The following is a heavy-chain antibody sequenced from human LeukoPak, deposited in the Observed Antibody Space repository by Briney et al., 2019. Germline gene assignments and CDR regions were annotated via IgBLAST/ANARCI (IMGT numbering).Heavy chain of an antibody. CDR3: ARVRGIGAPTNYFDY. D-gene: IGHD3-16*01. CDR2: ISSSSSTI. CDR1: GFTFSSYS. Sequence: PGGSLRLSCAASGFTFSSYSMNWVRQAPGKGLEWVSYISSSSSTIYYADSVKGRFTISRDNAKNSLYLQMNSLRAEDTAAYYCARVRGIGAPTNYFDYWGQGTLVTVSS. V-gene: IGHV3-48*01. J-gene: IGHJ4*02.